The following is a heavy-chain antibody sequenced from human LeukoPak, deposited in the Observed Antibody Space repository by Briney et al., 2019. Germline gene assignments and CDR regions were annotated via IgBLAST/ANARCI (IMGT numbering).Heavy chain of an antibody. J-gene: IGHJ4*02. CDR2: ISSSSSYI. Sequence: SGGSLRLSCAASGFTFSSYSMNWVRQAPGKGLEWVSSISSSSSYIYYADSVKGRFTISRDNAKNSLYLQMNSLRAEDTAVYYCARQSGARGLEPDYWGQGTLATVSS. V-gene: IGHV3-21*01. CDR3: ARQSGARGLEPDY. CDR1: GFTFSSYS. D-gene: IGHD1-1*01.